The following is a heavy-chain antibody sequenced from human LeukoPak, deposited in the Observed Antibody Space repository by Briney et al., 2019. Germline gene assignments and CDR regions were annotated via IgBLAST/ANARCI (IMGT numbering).Heavy chain of an antibody. CDR2: ISSSSYI. CDR3: ARDHDYGEPYYYYGMDV. V-gene: IGHV3-21*01. J-gene: IGHJ6*02. Sequence: GGSLRLSCAASGFTFSSYSMNWVRQAPGKGLEWVSSISSSSYIYYADSVKGRFTISRDNAKNSLYLQMNSLRAKDTAVYYCARDHDYGEPYYYYGMDVWGQGTTVTVSS. D-gene: IGHD4-17*01. CDR1: GFTFSSYS.